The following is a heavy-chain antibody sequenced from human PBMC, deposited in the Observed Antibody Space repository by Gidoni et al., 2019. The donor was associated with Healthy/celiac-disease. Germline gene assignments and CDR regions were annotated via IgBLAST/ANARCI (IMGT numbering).Heavy chain of an antibody. D-gene: IGHD6-19*01. CDR3: AKGKGAGTSNGAFDI. J-gene: IGHJ3*02. Sequence: VQLVESGGGVVQPGRSMRLSCAASGFTFARYGMHWVRQAPGKGLEWVAVISYDGSNKYYADSVKGRFTISRVNSKNTLYLQMNSLRAEDTAVYYCAKGKGAGTSNGAFDIWGQGTMVTVSS. CDR1: GFTFARYG. V-gene: IGHV3-30*18. CDR2: ISYDGSNK.